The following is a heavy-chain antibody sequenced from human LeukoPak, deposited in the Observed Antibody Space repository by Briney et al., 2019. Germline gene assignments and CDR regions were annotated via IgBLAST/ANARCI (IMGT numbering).Heavy chain of an antibody. V-gene: IGHV3-11*01. CDR2: ISSSGSTI. J-gene: IGHJ3*02. CDR1: GFTFSDYY. Sequence: PGGSLRLSCAASGFTFSDYYMSWIRQAPGKGLEWVSYISSSGSTIYYADSVKGRFTISRDNAKNSLYLQMNSLRAEDTAVYYRARDSSGWLDAFDIWGQGTMVTVSS. D-gene: IGHD6-19*01. CDR3: ARDSSGWLDAFDI.